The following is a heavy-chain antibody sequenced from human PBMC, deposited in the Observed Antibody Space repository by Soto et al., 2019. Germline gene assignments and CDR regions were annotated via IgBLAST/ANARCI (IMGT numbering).Heavy chain of an antibody. CDR1: GGSISSYY. CDR3: ARTTSYGGNSGYY. V-gene: IGHV4-59*01. CDR2: IYYSGST. D-gene: IGHD4-17*01. Sequence: QVQLQESGPGLVKPSETLSLTCTVSGGSISSYYWSWIRQPPGKGLEWIGYIYYSGSTNYNPSLKSRVTISVDTSKNQSSLKLSSVTAADTAVYYCARTTSYGGNSGYYWGQGTLVTVSS. J-gene: IGHJ4*02.